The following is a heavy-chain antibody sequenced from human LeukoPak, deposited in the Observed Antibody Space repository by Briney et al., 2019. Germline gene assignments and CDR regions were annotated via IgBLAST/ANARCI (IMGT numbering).Heavy chain of an antibody. CDR1: GGSISSSNW. D-gene: IGHD3-22*01. J-gene: IGHJ5*02. CDR2: IYHSGST. V-gene: IGHV4-4*02. Sequence: PSGTLSLTCAVSGGSISSSNWWSWVRQPPGKGLEWIGEIYHSGSTNYNPSLKSRVTISVDTSKNQFSLKLCSVTAADTAVYYCARGGYYDSSFDPWGQGTLVTVSS. CDR3: ARGGYYDSSFDP.